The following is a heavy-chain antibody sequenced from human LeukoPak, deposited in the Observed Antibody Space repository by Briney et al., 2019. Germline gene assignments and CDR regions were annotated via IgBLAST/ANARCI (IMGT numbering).Heavy chain of an antibody. CDR3: AREETPYYYDSSGYYRY. J-gene: IGHJ4*02. CDR2: IYTSGST. CDR1: GGSISSYY. Sequence: SETLSLTCTVSGGSISSYYWNWIRQPAGKGLEWIGRIYTSGSTNYNPSLKSRVTMSVDTSKNQFSLKLSSVTAADTAVYYCAREETPYYYDSSGYYRYWGQGTLVTVSS. V-gene: IGHV4-4*07. D-gene: IGHD3-22*01.